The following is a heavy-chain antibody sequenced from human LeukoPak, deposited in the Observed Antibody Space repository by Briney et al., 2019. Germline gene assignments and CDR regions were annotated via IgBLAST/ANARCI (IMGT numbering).Heavy chain of an antibody. Sequence: GGSLRLSCAASGFTFSSYSMNWVRQAPGKGLEWVSYISSSSSTIYYADSVKGRFAISRDNAKNSLYLQMNSLRAEDTAVYYCAKDLYTSRYACCFDYWGQGTLVTVSS. D-gene: IGHD6-13*01. J-gene: IGHJ4*02. CDR3: AKDLYTSRYACCFDY. CDR2: ISSSSSTI. CDR1: GFTFSSYS. V-gene: IGHV3-48*04.